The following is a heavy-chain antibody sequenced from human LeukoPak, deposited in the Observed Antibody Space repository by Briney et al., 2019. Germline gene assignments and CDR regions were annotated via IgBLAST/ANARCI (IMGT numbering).Heavy chain of an antibody. Sequence: GRSLRLSCAASGFTFSSYGMHWVRQAPGKGLEWVAVISYDGSNKYYADSVKGRFTISRDNSKNTLYLQMNSLRAEDMAVYYCAKDIVVVPAATEYYGMDVWGQGTTVTVSS. J-gene: IGHJ6*02. CDR1: GFTFSSYG. D-gene: IGHD2-2*01. CDR2: ISYDGSNK. CDR3: AKDIVVVPAATEYYGMDV. V-gene: IGHV3-30*18.